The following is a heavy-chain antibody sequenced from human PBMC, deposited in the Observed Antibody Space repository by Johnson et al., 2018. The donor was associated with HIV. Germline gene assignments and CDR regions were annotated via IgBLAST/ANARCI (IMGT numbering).Heavy chain of an antibody. CDR3: TKRFGYDNRGEQFDF. Sequence: VQLVESGGGVVQPGGSLRLSCAASGFTVSSNYMNWVRQAPGKGLEWVATITGDGGRTYYADSVKGRFNISRDKSNNTLYLQMNGLRAENKAVYYCTKRFGYDNRGEQFDFGGQGAMVTVSS. CDR1: GFTVSSNY. V-gene: IGHV3-23*04. D-gene: IGHD3-22*01. J-gene: IGHJ3*01. CDR2: ITGDGGRT.